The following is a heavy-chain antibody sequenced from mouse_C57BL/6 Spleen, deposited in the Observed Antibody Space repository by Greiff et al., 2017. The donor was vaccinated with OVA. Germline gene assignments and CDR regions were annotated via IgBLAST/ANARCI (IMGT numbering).Heavy chain of an antibody. CDR3: ARDWDAYFDY. CDR2: ISSGSSTI. J-gene: IGHJ2*01. D-gene: IGHD4-1*01. CDR1: GFTFSDYG. Sequence: EVKLVESGGGLVKPGGSLKLSCAASGFTFSDYGMHWVRHAPEKGLEWVAYISSGSSTIYYADTVKGRFTISRDNAKNTLFLQMTSLRSEDTAMYYCARDWDAYFDYWGQGTTLTVSS. V-gene: IGHV5-17*01.